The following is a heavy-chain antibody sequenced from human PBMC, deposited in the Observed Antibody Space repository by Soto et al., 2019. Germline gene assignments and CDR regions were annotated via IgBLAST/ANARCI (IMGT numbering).Heavy chain of an antibody. V-gene: IGHV4-59*01. CDR1: GGSISSYY. CDR2: IYYSGST. Sequence: SETLSLTCTVSGGSISSYYWSWIRQPPGKGLEWIGYIYYSGSTNYNPSLKSRVTISVDTSKNQFSLKLSSVTAADTAVYYCAREGGYGAYYDFWSGHYTSVEFDPWGQGTQVTVSS. J-gene: IGHJ5*02. D-gene: IGHD3-3*01. CDR3: AREGGYGAYYDFWSGHYTSVEFDP.